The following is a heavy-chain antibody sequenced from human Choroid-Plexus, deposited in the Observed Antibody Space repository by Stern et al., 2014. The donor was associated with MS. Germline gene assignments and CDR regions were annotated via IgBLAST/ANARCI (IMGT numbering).Heavy chain of an antibody. D-gene: IGHD2/OR15-2a*01. Sequence: VQLVESGGGVVQPGRPLRLSCVASGFTFGSCAMHWARQAPGKGLEWVAGVSCDGSNKYYADSVKGRFTISRDNSQNTLYMQMSSLRPEDTAVYYCAKDRQYLTYFFDHWGQGSLVTVSS. V-gene: IGHV3-30*18. J-gene: IGHJ5*02. CDR1: GFTFGSCA. CDR2: VSCDGSNK. CDR3: AKDRQYLTYFFDH.